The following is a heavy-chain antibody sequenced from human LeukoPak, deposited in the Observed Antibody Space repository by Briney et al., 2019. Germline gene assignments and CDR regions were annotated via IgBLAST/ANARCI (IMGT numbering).Heavy chain of an antibody. CDR1: GGSISSGGYY. D-gene: IGHD6-19*01. CDR2: IYYSGST. CDR3: ARGLLEQWLVQVFDY. V-gene: IGHV4-31*03. J-gene: IGHJ4*02. Sequence: SETLSLTCTVSGGSISSGGYYWSWIRQHPGKGLEWIGYIYYSGSTYYNPSLKSRVTISVDTSKNQFSLKLSSVTAADTAVYYCARGLLEQWLVQVFDYWGQGTLVTVSS.